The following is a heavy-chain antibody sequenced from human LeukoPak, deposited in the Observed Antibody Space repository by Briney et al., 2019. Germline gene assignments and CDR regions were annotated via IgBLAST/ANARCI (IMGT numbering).Heavy chain of an antibody. V-gene: IGHV3-7*01. D-gene: IGHD2-21*02. J-gene: IGHJ1*01. CDR2: INPDGRDT. Sequence: GGSLRLSCVVSGFTFNRCWMNWVRQAPGKGLEWVAHINPDGRDTYYVDSVKGRFTISRDNAENSMYLQMNSLRVEDTAVYYCTSWGDTTAEYFQRWGQSTLVTVSS. CDR1: GFTFNRCW. CDR3: TSWGDTTAEYFQR.